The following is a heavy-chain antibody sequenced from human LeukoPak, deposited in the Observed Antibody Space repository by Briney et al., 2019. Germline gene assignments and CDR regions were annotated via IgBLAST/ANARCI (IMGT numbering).Heavy chain of an antibody. D-gene: IGHD3-10*01. CDR3: ARFITMVRGVIIRPFDY. Sequence: GGSLRLSCAASGFTFSSYAMHWVRQAPGKGLEWVAVISYDGSNKYYADSVKGRFTISRDNSKNTLYLQMNSLRAEDTAVYYCARFITMVRGVIIRPFDYWGQGTLVTVSS. J-gene: IGHJ4*02. CDR1: GFTFSSYA. V-gene: IGHV3-30*04. CDR2: ISYDGSNK.